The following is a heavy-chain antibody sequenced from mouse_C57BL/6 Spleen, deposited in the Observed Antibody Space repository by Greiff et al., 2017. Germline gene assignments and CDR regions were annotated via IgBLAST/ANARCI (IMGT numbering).Heavy chain of an antibody. J-gene: IGHJ2*01. CDR2: ISSGGSYT. CDR3: ARENTTVVATFDY. CDR1: GFTFSSYG. Sequence: EVKLVESGGDLVKPGGSLKLSCAASGFTFSSYGMSWVRQTPDKRLEWVATISSGGSYTYYPDSVKGRFTISRDNAKNTLYLQMSSLKSEDTAMYYCARENTTVVATFDYWGQGTTLTVSS. D-gene: IGHD1-1*01. V-gene: IGHV5-6*01.